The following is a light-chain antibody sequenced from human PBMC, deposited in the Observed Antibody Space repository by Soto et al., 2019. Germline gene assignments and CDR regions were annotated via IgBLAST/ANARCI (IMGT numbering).Light chain of an antibody. J-gene: IGKJ1*01. CDR1: QSVSSSY. CDR3: QQYGSSGT. V-gene: IGKV3-20*01. Sequence: EIVLTQSPGTLSLSPGERATLSCMASQSVSSSYLAWYQQKPGQAPRLLIYGASSRATGIPDRFSGSGSGTDFNLTISSLQSEDFAVYYCQQYGSSGTFGQGTKVDIK. CDR2: GAS.